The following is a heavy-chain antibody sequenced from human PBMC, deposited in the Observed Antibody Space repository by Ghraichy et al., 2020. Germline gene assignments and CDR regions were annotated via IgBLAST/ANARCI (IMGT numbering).Heavy chain of an antibody. CDR3: AKGGHNTGYGFDP. CDR1: GFTFRSYS. Sequence: LNISCATSGFTFRSYSMNWVRQAPGKGLEWVSIIGADAVTTYYADSVKGRFTVSRDNSKNTLYLIMSGLRAEDTAVYYCAKGGHNTGYGFDPWGQGTLVTVSS. CDR2: IGADAVTT. V-gene: IGHV3-23*01. J-gene: IGHJ5*02. D-gene: IGHD5-12*01.